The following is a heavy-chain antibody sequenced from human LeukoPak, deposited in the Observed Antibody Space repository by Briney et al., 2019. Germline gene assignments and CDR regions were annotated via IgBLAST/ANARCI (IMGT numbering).Heavy chain of an antibody. J-gene: IGHJ5*02. D-gene: IGHD3-10*01. CDR2: INPNSGGT. CDR1: GYTFTGYY. V-gene: IGHV1-2*02. CDR3: AREARRSLLLWFGEQRKNWFDP. Sequence: ASVKVSCKASGYTFTGYYMHWVRQAPGQGLEWMGWINPNSGGTNYAQKFQGRVTMTRDTSISTAYMELSRLRSDDTAVYYCAREARRSLLLWFGEQRKNWFDPWGQGTLVTVSS.